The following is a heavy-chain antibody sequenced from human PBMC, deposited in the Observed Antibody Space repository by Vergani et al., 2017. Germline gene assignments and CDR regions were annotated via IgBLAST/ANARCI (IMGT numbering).Heavy chain of an antibody. V-gene: IGHV4-59*01. Sequence: QVQLQESGPGLVKPSETLSLTCTVSGGSISSYYWSWIRQPPGKGLEWIGYIYYSGSTNYNPSLKSRVTISVDTSKNQFSLKLSSVTAADTAVYYCARGRAAAGSLYWFDPWGQGTLVTVSS. CDR3: ARGRAAAGSLYWFDP. CDR1: GGSISSYY. CDR2: IYYSGST. J-gene: IGHJ5*02. D-gene: IGHD6-13*01.